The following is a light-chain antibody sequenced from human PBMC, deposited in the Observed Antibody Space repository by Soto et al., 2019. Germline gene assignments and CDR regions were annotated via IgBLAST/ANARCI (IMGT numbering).Light chain of an antibody. Sequence: QPVRTQPPSVSGAPGQRVTISCTGSSSNIGAGYDVHWYQQLPGTAPKLLIYGNSNRPSGVPDRFSGSKSGASASLAITGLQAEDEADYYCQSYDSSLSGSVFGGGTKLTVL. V-gene: IGLV1-40*01. CDR1: SSNIGAGYD. J-gene: IGLJ2*01. CDR2: GNS. CDR3: QSYDSSLSGSV.